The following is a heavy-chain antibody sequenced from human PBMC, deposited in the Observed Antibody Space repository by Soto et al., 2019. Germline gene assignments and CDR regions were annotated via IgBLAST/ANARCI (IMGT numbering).Heavy chain of an antibody. CDR1: GYTFTSYD. V-gene: IGHV1-8*01. CDR3: ARGVKYGAYSRWFDP. D-gene: IGHD4-17*01. Sequence: QVPLVQSGAEVKKPGASVTVSCKASGYTFTSYDINWVRQATGQGLEYLGWMHPNSGNTGSVQKFQGRVTVTRDTSRGTAYLELSSLRSEDTAVYFCARGVKYGAYSRWFDPWGQGTLGTVSS. J-gene: IGHJ5*02. CDR2: MHPNSGNT.